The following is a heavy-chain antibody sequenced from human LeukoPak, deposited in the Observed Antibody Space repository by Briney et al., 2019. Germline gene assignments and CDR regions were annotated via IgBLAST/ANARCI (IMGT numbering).Heavy chain of an antibody. CDR2: INHSEST. CDR3: ARAKSKRGSYGDRFDY. V-gene: IGHV4-34*01. Sequence: SETLSLTCAVYGGSFSGYYWSWIRQPPGKGLEWIGEINHSESTNYNPSLKSRVTISVDTSKNQFSLKLSSVTAADTAVYYCARAKSKRGSYGDRFDYWGQGTLVTVSS. D-gene: IGHD4-17*01. J-gene: IGHJ4*02. CDR1: GGSFSGYY.